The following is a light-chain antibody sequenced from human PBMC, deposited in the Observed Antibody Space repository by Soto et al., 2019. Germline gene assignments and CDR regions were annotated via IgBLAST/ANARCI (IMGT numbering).Light chain of an antibody. CDR2: DVS. Sequence: QSVRTRPRSGSRSPVQSVTISCTGNSSDVGGYNYVSWYQQHPGKAPKLMIYDVSKRPSGVPDRFSGSKSGNTASLTISGLQAEDEADYYCCSYAGSYTFVVFGGGTQLTVL. V-gene: IGLV2-11*01. J-gene: IGLJ2*01. CDR3: CSYAGSYTFVV. CDR1: SSDVGGYNY.